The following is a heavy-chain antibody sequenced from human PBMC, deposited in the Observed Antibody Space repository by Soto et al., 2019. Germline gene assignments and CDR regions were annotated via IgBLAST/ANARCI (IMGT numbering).Heavy chain of an antibody. CDR1: GFTFSSYS. Sequence: GGSLRLSCAASGFTFSSYSMNWVRQAPGKGLEWVSSISSSSSYIYYADSVKGRFTISRDNAKNSLYLQMNSLRAEDTAVYYRARDRDYDFWSVSFDYWGQGTLVPVAS. CDR2: ISSSSSYI. V-gene: IGHV3-21*01. J-gene: IGHJ4*02. D-gene: IGHD3-3*01. CDR3: ARDRDYDFWSVSFDY.